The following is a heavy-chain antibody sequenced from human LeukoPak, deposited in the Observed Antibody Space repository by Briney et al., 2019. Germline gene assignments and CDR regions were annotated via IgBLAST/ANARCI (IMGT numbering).Heavy chain of an antibody. D-gene: IGHD2-21*02. Sequence: PGRSLRLSCTASGFTFGDYAMSWFRQAPGKGLEWVGFIRSKAYGGTTEYAAAVKGRFTISRDDSKSIAYPQMNSLKTEDTAVYYCTRGGEGRAYCGGDCYFDYWGQGTLVTVSS. CDR1: GFTFGDYA. CDR2: IRSKAYGGTT. V-gene: IGHV3-49*03. J-gene: IGHJ4*02. CDR3: TRGGEGRAYCGGDCYFDY.